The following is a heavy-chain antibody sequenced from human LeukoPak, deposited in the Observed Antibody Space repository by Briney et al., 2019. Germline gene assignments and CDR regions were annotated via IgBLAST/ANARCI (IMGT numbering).Heavy chain of an antibody. Sequence: GGSLRLSCAASGFTFSAYAMHWVRQAPGKGLEWVAVISYDGSHEYYGDSVKGRFTISRDNSKNTQSLQMNSLRAEDTAVYYCARDVVGSSNNGMDVWGQGTTVTVSS. D-gene: IGHD6-13*01. CDR3: ARDVVGSSNNGMDV. CDR2: ISYDGSHE. CDR1: GFTFSAYA. V-gene: IGHV3-30*04. J-gene: IGHJ6*02.